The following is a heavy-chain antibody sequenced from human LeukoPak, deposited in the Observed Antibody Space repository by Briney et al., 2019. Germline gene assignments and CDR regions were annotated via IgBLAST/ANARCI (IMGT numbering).Heavy chain of an antibody. V-gene: IGHV4-59*01. J-gene: IGHJ4*02. CDR2: IYYSGST. CDR3: ARALRRAAPFDY. D-gene: IGHD6-13*01. CDR1: GGSISSYY. Sequence: SETLSLTCTVSGGSISSYYWSWIRQPPGKGLEWIGYIYYSGSTNYNPSLKSRVTISVDTSKYQFSLKLSSVTAADTAVYYCARALRRAAPFDYWGQGTLVTVSS.